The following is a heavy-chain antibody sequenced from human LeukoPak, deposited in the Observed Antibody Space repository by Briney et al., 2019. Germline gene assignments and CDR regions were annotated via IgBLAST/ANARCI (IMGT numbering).Heavy chain of an antibody. Sequence: PSGTLPLTCPGSGDTMSSWARWSWVRQSPGKGLEWVGEILHSGSTNYNPSLRGRFTLSVDNSKNHFSLDLSSVTGAETAVYYCARRGYSGKEAYFAYWGQGTVVTVSS. J-gene: IGHJ4*02. V-gene: IGHV4-4*02. CDR1: GDTMSSWAR. D-gene: IGHD5-12*01. CDR3: ARRGYSGKEAYFAY. CDR2: ILHSGST.